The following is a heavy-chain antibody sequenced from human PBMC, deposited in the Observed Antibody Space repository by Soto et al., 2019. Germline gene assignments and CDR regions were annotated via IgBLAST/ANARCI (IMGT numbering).Heavy chain of an antibody. CDR3: ARINWSTRGSSSDT. CDR1: WFNVAGKY. Sequence: PGGSLRLSCAASWFNVAGKYMSWVRQAPGKGLEWVSVIYSGGQIYYADSVKGRFTISIDNSNNTVNLHMSALRAEDTATYYCARINWSTRGSSSDTWGQGIRGTVYS. D-gene: IGHD6-6*01. CDR2: IYSGGQI. J-gene: IGHJ5*02. V-gene: IGHV3-53*01.